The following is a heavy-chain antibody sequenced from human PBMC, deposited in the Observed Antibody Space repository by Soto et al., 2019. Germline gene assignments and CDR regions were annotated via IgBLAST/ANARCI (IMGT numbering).Heavy chain of an antibody. CDR1: GDTFNFYS. V-gene: IGHV1-69*02. Sequence: QVQLVQSGAEVKRPGSSVKVSCKASGDTFNFYSINWVRQAPGLGLEWLGRVNPILSLSNYAQRFQGRVTMTADKXTSTAYMTLNSLKSEDTAIYYCATSYGSGYRAFDYWGQGALVTVSS. CDR3: ATSYGSGYRAFDY. J-gene: IGHJ4*02. CDR2: VNPILSLS. D-gene: IGHD3-10*01.